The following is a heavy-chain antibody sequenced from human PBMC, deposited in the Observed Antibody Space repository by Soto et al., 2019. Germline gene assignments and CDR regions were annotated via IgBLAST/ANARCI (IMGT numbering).Heavy chain of an antibody. CDR3: ARHLTYCSAGSCYSDFPYYGMDV. Sequence: SETLSLTCIVSGVSITSSNYYWGWIRQPPGKGLEWLGSGHFSGSTYYNPSLKSRVTISVDTSKNQFSLNLSSVTAADTAVYYCARHLTYCSAGSCYSDFPYYGMDVWGQGTTVT. J-gene: IGHJ6*02. V-gene: IGHV4-39*01. CDR1: GVSITSSNYY. D-gene: IGHD2-15*01. CDR2: GHFSGST.